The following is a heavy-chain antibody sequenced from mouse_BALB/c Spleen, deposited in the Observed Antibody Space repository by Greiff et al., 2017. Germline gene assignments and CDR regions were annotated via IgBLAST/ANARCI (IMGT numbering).Heavy chain of an antibody. V-gene: IGHV1-12*01. CDR2: IYPGNGDT. CDR3: ARPYYGSSAWFAY. J-gene: IGHJ3*01. D-gene: IGHD1-1*01. Sequence: QVQLQQPGAELVKPGASVKMSCKASGYTFTSYNMHWVKQTPGQGLEWIGAIYPGNGDTSYNQKFKGKATLTADKSSSTAYMQLSSLTSEDSAVYYCARPYYGSSAWFAYWGQGTLVTVSA. CDR1: GYTFTSYN.